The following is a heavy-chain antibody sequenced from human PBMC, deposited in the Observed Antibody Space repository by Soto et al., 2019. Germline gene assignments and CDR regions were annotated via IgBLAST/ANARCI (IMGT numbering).Heavy chain of an antibody. D-gene: IGHD6-13*01. J-gene: IGHJ4*02. V-gene: IGHV4-39*01. CDR1: GGSISSSSYY. CDR2: IYYSGST. CDR3: ARPGYSSSWYYFDY. Sequence: SETLSLTCTVSGGSISSSSYYWGWIRQPPGKGLEWIGSIYYSGSTYYNPSLKSRVTISVDTSKNQFSLMLSSVTAADTAVYYCARPGYSSSWYYFDYWGQGTLVTVSS.